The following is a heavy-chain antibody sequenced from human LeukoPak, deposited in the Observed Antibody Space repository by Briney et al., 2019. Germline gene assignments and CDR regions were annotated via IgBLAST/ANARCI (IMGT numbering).Heavy chain of an antibody. CDR2: ISSNGGST. D-gene: IGHD2-15*01. CDR3: ARDEMVLAAKYYYYGMDV. CDR1: GFTFSSYA. V-gene: IGHV3-64D*09. Sequence: GGSLRLSCSASGFTFSSYAMHWVRQAPGKGLEYVSAISSNGGSTYYADSVKGRFTISRDNSKNTLYLQMSSLRAEDTAVYYCARDEMVLAAKYYYYGMDVWGQGTTVTVPS. J-gene: IGHJ6*01.